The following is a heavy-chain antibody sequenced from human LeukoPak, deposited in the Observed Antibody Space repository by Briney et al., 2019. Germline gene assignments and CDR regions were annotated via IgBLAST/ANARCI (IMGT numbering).Heavy chain of an antibody. V-gene: IGHV3-48*03. CDR3: ARTSIAVAGSLDY. CDR2: ISSSGSTI. Sequence: GGSLRLSCAASGFTFSSYEMNWVRQAPGKGLEWVSYISSSGSTIYYADSVEGRFTISRDNAKNSLYLQMNSLRAEDTAVYYCARTSIAVAGSLDYWGQGTLVTVSS. J-gene: IGHJ4*02. CDR1: GFTFSSYE. D-gene: IGHD6-19*01.